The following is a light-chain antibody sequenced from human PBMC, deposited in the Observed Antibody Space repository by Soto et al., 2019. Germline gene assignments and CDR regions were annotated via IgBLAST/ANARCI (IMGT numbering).Light chain of an antibody. J-gene: IGKJ5*01. CDR3: QQSYSTPSIT. Sequence: DIQMTQSPSTLSASVGDRVTITCRASQSVSTWLAWYQQKPGKAPQVLISMASTLESGVPSRFSGSGSGTDFTPTISSLQPEDFATYYCQQSYSTPSITFGQGTRLEIK. V-gene: IGKV1-5*03. CDR1: QSVSTW. CDR2: MAS.